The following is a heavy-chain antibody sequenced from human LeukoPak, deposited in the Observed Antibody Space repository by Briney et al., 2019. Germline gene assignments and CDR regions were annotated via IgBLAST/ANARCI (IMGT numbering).Heavy chain of an antibody. CDR2: IYYSGST. J-gene: IGHJ1*01. D-gene: IGHD2-2*01. CDR3: ARVEGGVVVPAAMGYFQH. Sequence: SETLSLTCTVSGGSISSSSYYWGWIRQPPGKGLEWIGNIYYSGSTNYNPSLKSRVTISVDTSKNQFSLKLSSVTAADTAVYYCARVEGGVVVPAAMGYFQHWGQGTLVTVSS. V-gene: IGHV4-39*07. CDR1: GGSISSSSYY.